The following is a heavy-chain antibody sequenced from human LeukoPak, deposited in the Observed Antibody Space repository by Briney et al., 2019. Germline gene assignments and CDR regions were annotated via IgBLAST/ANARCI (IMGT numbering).Heavy chain of an antibody. V-gene: IGHV4-34*01. CDR2: INHSGST. CDR3: ARAAGYPYSSSWYVDY. CDR1: GGSFSGYY. D-gene: IGHD6-13*01. J-gene: IGHJ4*02. Sequence: SETLSLTCAVYGGSFSGYYWSWIRQPPGKGLEWIGEINHSGSTNYNPSLKSRVTISVDTSKNQFSLKLSSVTAADTAVYYCARAAGYPYSSSWYVDYWGQGTLVTVSS.